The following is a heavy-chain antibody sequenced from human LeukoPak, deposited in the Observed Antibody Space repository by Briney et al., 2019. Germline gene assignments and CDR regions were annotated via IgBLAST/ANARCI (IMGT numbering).Heavy chain of an antibody. CDR2: ISAYNGNT. CDR3: ARDGYYYDSSGHRSKDY. D-gene: IGHD3-22*01. V-gene: IGHV1-18*01. Sequence: ASVKVSCKASGYTFTNYGITWVRQAPGQGLEWMGWISAYNGNTNYAQKLQGRVTMTTDTSTSTAYMELRSLRSDDTAVYYCARDGYYYDSSGHRSKDYWGQGTLVTVSS. J-gene: IGHJ4*02. CDR1: GYTFTNYG.